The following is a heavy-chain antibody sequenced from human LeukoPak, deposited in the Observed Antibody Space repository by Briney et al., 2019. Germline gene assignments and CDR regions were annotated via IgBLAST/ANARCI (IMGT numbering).Heavy chain of an antibody. Sequence: GGSLRLSCAASGFTFSSYWMSWVRQAPGRGLEWVANIHPEGNEKYHVESVKGRFTISRDNAKSSLFLQMNGLRVEDTAVYYCARGDDFSGDHWGQGTLVTVSS. CDR3: ARGDDFSGDH. D-gene: IGHD1-1*01. J-gene: IGHJ4*02. V-gene: IGHV3-7*04. CDR2: IHPEGNEK. CDR1: GFTFSSYW.